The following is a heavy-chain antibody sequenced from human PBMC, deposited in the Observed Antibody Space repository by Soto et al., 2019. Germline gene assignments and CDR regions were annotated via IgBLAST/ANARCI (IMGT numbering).Heavy chain of an antibody. CDR1: GYTFTSYA. Sequence: QVQLVQSGAEEKKPGASVKVSCKASGYTFTSYAMHCVRQATGQRLEWMGWINAGNGNTKYSQKFQGRVTITRDTSARTAYMELSSLRSEDTAVYYCARDPSYYGMDVWGQGTTVTVSS. CDR2: INAGNGNT. J-gene: IGHJ6*02. V-gene: IGHV1-3*05. CDR3: ARDPSYYGMDV.